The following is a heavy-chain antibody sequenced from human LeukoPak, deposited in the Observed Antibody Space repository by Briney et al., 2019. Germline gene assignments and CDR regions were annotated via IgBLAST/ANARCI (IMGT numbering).Heavy chain of an antibody. CDR2: INHSGST. J-gene: IGHJ4*02. CDR1: GGSISSYY. Sequence: KSSETLSLTCTVSGGSISSYYWSWIRQPPGKGLEWIGEINHSGSTNYNPSLKSRVTISVDTSKNQFSLKLSSVTAADTAVYYCARQSRYYRFDYWGQGTLVTVSS. D-gene: IGHD3-22*01. CDR3: ARQSRYYRFDY. V-gene: IGHV4-34*01.